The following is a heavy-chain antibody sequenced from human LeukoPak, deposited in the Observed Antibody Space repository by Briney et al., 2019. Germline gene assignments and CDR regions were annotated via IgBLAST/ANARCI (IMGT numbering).Heavy chain of an antibody. J-gene: IGHJ6*02. CDR3: ARDRVVPAAPYGVYYGMDV. V-gene: IGHV1-69*13. D-gene: IGHD2-2*01. CDR1: GGTFSSYA. Sequence: SVKVSCKASGGTFSSYAISWVRQAPRQGLEWMGGIIPIFGTANYAQKFQGRVTITADESTSTAYMELSSLRSEDTAVYYCARDRVVPAAPYGVYYGMDVWGQGTTVTVSS. CDR2: IIPIFGTA.